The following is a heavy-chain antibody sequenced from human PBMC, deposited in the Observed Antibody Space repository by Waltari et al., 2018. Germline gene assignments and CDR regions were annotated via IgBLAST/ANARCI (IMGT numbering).Heavy chain of an antibody. D-gene: IGHD6-6*01. CDR2: VDYSGST. CDR1: GGSISSSSYY. J-gene: IGHJ5*02. V-gene: IGHV4-39*07. CDR3: AVDEFSIAARGYNWFDP. Sequence: QLQLQESGPGLEKPSETLSLTCTVAGGSISSSSYYWGWIRQPPGKGLEWIGGVDYSGSTYYNPSLKSRVTISVDTSKNQFSLKLSSVTAADTAVYYCAVDEFSIAARGYNWFDPWGQGTLVTVSS.